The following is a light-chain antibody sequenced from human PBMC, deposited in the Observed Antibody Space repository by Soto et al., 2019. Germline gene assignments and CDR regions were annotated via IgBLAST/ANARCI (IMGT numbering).Light chain of an antibody. CDR3: GSYTLSTSLEV. Sequence: QSVLTQPASVSGSPGQSITISCTGTSSDVGGYNYVSWYQQHPGKAPKLMIYDVTNRPSGVSNRFSGSKSGNTASLTISGLQAEDDAYYYCGSYTLSTSLEVFASGPNATVL. CDR2: DVT. V-gene: IGLV2-14*03. CDR1: SSDVGGYNY. J-gene: IGLJ1*01.